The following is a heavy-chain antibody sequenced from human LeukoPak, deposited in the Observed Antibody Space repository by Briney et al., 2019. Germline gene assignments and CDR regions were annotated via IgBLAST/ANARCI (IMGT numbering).Heavy chain of an antibody. CDR1: GFTFDDYG. CDR3: ARDLGYSSGPNY. D-gene: IGHD6-19*01. CDR2: INWNGGST. V-gene: IGHV3-20*04. J-gene: IGHJ4*02. Sequence: GGSLRLSCAASGFTFDDYGMSWVRQAPGKGLEWVSGINWNGGSTGYADSVKGRFTISRDNAKNSLYLQMNSLRAEDTAVYYCARDLGYSSGPNYWGQGTRVTVSS.